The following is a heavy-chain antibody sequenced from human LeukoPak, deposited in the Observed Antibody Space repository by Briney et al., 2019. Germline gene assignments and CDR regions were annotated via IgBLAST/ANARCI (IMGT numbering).Heavy chain of an antibody. Sequence: GGSLRLSCAASGFTPSTYTMSWVRQAPGKGLECVSSISGSSDYIYYADSVKGRFTISRDNAKKSLFLQMNSLRAEDTAVYHCARDTRSSYSYYGMDVWGQGTTVTVSS. CDR1: GFTPSTYT. D-gene: IGHD3-10*01. CDR3: ARDTRSSYSYYGMDV. V-gene: IGHV3-21*01. CDR2: ISGSSDYI. J-gene: IGHJ6*02.